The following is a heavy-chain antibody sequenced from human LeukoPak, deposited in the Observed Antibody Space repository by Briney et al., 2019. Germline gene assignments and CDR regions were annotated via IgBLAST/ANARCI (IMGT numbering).Heavy chain of an antibody. J-gene: IGHJ6*03. CDR2: MNPNSGNT. CDR3: ARICSGGSCFWPYMDV. CDR1: GYTFTSYD. V-gene: IGHV1-8*01. Sequence: ASVKVSCKASGYTFTSYDINWVRQAPGQGLEWMGWMNPNSGNTGYAQKFQGRVTMTRDMSTSTVYMELSSLRSEDTAVYYCARICSGGSCFWPYMDVWGKGTTVTVSS. D-gene: IGHD2-15*01.